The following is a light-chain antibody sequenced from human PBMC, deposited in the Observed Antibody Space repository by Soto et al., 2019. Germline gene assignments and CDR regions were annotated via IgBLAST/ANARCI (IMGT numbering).Light chain of an antibody. CDR1: SGHSNYA. CDR2: LNSDGSH. Sequence: QPVLTQSPSASASLGASVKLTCTLSSGHSNYAIAWHQQQSEKGPRYLMKLNSDGSHSKGDGIPDRFSGSSSGAERYLTISSLHSDDEADYYCQTWGSGIVVFGGGTKLTVL. V-gene: IGLV4-69*01. J-gene: IGLJ2*01. CDR3: QTWGSGIVV.